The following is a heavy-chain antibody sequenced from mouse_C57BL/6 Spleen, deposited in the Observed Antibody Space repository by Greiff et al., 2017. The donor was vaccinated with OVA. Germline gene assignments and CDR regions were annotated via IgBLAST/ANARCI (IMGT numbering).Heavy chain of an antibody. CDR1: GYTFTSYW. V-gene: IGHV1-69*01. D-gene: IGHD1-1*01. CDR3: ARGFYYGSRRNYAMDY. CDR2: IDPSDSYT. Sequence: LEQPGAELVMPGASVKLSCKASGYTFTSYWMHWVKQRPGQGLEWIGEIDPSDSYTNYNQKFKGKSTLTVDKSSSTAYMQLSSLTSEDSAVYYCARGFYYGSRRNYAMDYWGQGTSVTVSS. J-gene: IGHJ4*01.